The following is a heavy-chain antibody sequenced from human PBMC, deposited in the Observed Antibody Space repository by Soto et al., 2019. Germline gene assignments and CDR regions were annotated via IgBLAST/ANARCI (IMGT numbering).Heavy chain of an antibody. J-gene: IGHJ4*02. CDR1: GYTFTSYY. D-gene: IGHD6-19*01. CDR3: AVSIAVVGEFDY. V-gene: IGHV1-46*01. Sequence: ASLKVSCKASGYTFTSYYMHWVRQAPGQGLEWMGIINPSGGSTSYAQKFQGRVTMTRDTSTSTVYMELSSLRSEDTAVYYCAVSIAVVGEFDYCGQVTLVTVSS. CDR2: INPSGGST.